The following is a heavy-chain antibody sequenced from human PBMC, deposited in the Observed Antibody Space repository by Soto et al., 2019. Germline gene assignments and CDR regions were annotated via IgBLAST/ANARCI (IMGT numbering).Heavy chain of an antibody. J-gene: IGHJ6*02. V-gene: IGHV5-51*01. Sequence: GESLKISCKGSGYSFATNWIGWVRQRPGKGLEWMGIISPDDSDTRYSPSFQGQVTISADKSISTAYLQWSSLKASDTAMYYCARLQGDCSGGSCPYYYYDMDVWGQGTTVTVSS. CDR2: ISPDDSDT. CDR1: GYSFATNW. CDR3: ARLQGDCSGGSCPYYYYDMDV. D-gene: IGHD2-15*01.